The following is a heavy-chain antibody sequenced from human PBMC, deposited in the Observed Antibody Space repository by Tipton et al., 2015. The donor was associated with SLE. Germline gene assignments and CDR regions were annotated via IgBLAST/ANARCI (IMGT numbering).Heavy chain of an antibody. V-gene: IGHV3-23*03. D-gene: IGHD4/OR15-4a*01. J-gene: IGHJ4*02. CDR1: GFTFSSYA. Sequence: SLRLSCTASGFTFSSYAMSWVRQAPGKGLEWVSVIYSGGNSTYYADSVKGRFTVSRDNSKSTLYLQMSSLTSDDTAVYYCARSRGANGPDYWGQGTLVTVSS. CDR2: IYSGGNST. CDR3: ARSRGANGPDY.